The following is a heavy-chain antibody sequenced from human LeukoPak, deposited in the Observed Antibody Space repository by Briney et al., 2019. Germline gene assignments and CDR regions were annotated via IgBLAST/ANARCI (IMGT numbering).Heavy chain of an antibody. J-gene: IGHJ6*03. CDR3: AGHSGYSDGPGRWELYYYMDV. Sequence: SETLSLTCAVSGGSFSYDYWSWIRQPPGTGLEWIGEINHSGSTNYNPSLKSRVTISVDTSKNHFSLKLSSVTAPDTALYSCAGHSGYSDGPGRWELYYYMDVWGKGTTVTVSS. CDR1: GGSFSYDY. V-gene: IGHV4-34*01. CDR2: INHSGST. D-gene: IGHD5-18*01.